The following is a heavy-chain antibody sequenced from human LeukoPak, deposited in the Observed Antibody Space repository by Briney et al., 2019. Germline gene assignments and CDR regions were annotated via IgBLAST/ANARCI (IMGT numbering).Heavy chain of an antibody. Sequence: GGSLRLSCAASGFTFGTYVMGWVRQAPGKGREWVSALSGSGFSTYHADSVKGSFTISRDNRKNLLHLQMNSLRPDDSAVYYCVKDLGSAITSALALDVWGQGTTVTVSS. D-gene: IGHD2-15*01. CDR1: GFTFGTYV. CDR3: VKDLGSAITSALALDV. J-gene: IGHJ6*02. V-gene: IGHV3-23*01. CDR2: LSGSGFST.